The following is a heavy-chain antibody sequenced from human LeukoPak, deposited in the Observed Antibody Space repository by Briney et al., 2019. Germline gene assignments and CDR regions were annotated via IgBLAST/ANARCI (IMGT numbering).Heavy chain of an antibody. CDR1: GGSISSGDYY. J-gene: IGHJ4*02. D-gene: IGHD6-19*01. V-gene: IGHV4-30-4*01. CDR3: ARVAVAGTEVDY. Sequence: SETLSLTCTVSGGSISSGDYYWSWIRQPPGKGLEWIGYIYYSGSTYYNPSLKSRVTISVDTSKNQFSLKLSSVTAADTAVYYCARVAVAGTEVDYWGQGTLFTVSS. CDR2: IYYSGST.